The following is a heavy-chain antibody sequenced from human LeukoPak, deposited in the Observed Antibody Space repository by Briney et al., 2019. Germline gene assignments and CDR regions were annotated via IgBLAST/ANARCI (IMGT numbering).Heavy chain of an antibody. Sequence: ASVKVSCKASGYTFSSYGISWVRQAPGQGLEWMGCISPYNGNTEYGQKVKGRVTMTTDRPTTTASMELRSLRSDDTAMYYCARVRPPNIVDSVMDYKYYHDMDVWGQGTTVTVSS. J-gene: IGHJ6*02. CDR2: ISPYNGNT. CDR3: ARVRPPNIVDSVMDYKYYHDMDV. CDR1: GYTFSSYG. V-gene: IGHV1-18*01. D-gene: IGHD5-18*01.